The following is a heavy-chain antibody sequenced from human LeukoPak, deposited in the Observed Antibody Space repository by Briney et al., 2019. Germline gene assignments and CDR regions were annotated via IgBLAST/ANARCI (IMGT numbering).Heavy chain of an antibody. Sequence: GGSLRLSCAASGFTFSSYAMSWVRQAPGKGLEWVSSITGSGGGTYYAHSVKGRFTISRDNSKNTLYVQMNSLRADDTAVYYCAKGTAAVDYWGQGTLVTVSS. D-gene: IGHD2-2*01. J-gene: IGHJ4*02. CDR1: GFTFSSYA. CDR3: AKGTAAVDY. V-gene: IGHV3-23*01. CDR2: ITGSGGGT.